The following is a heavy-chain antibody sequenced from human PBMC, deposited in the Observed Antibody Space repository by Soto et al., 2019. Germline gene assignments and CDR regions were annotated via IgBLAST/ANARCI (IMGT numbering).Heavy chain of an antibody. J-gene: IGHJ3*02. CDR2: INPSGGST. CDR3: ARSFGTGTYLDAFDI. Sequence: ASVKVSCKASGYTFTTYYMHWVRQAPGQGLEWMGIINPSGGSTTYAQKFQGRVTMTRDTSTSTVYMELSSLRSEDTAVYFCARSFGTGTYLDAFDIWGQGTMVTVSS. D-gene: IGHD3-10*01. V-gene: IGHV1-46*01. CDR1: GYTFTTYY.